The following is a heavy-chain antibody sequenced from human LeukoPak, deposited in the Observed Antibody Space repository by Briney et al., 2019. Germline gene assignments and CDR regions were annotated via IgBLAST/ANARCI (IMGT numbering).Heavy chain of an antibody. CDR1: GFTVSSNY. Sequence: GSLRLSCAASGFTVSSNYMSWVRQAPGKGLEWVSVIYSGGSTYYADSVKGGFTISRDNSKNTLYLQMNSLRAEDTAVYYCARLSGYSSGWYPAQFNWFDPWGQGTLVTVSS. CDR2: IYSGGST. V-gene: IGHV3-66*01. CDR3: ARLSGYSSGWYPAQFNWFDP. D-gene: IGHD6-19*01. J-gene: IGHJ5*02.